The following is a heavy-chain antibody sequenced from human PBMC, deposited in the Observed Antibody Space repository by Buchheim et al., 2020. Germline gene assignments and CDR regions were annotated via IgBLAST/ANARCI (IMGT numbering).Heavy chain of an antibody. Sequence: QVTLRESGPALVKPTQTLTLTCTVSGFSLSTRGMCVTWIRQPPGKALEWLSRVDWDDFKYYSTSLKTRLTISKDTSTNQFVLTVTKVDPEDTATYYCARSTSLAAAGSFDYWGQGTL. D-gene: IGHD6-13*01. CDR3: ARSTSLAAAGSFDY. CDR1: GFSLSTRGMC. V-gene: IGHV2-70*15. CDR2: VDWDDFK. J-gene: IGHJ4*02.